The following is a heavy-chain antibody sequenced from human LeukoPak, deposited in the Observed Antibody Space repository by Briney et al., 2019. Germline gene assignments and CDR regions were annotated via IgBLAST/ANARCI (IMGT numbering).Heavy chain of an antibody. D-gene: IGHD4-17*01. CDR3: ARFDYGDGNWFDP. V-gene: IGHV1-18*01. Sequence: ASVKVSCKASGYTFSRYGITWVRQAPGQGLEWMGWISAYNGNTNYAQKLQGRVTMTTDTSTSTAYMELRSLRSDDTAVYYCARFDYGDGNWFDPWGQGTLVTVSS. J-gene: IGHJ5*02. CDR1: GYTFSRYG. CDR2: ISAYNGNT.